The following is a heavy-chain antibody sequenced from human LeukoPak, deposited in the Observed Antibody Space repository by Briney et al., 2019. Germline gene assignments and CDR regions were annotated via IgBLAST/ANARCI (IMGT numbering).Heavy chain of an antibody. V-gene: IGHV3-9*01. J-gene: IGHJ6*02. Sequence: GGSLRLSCAASGFTFDDYAMHWVRQAPGKGLEWVSGISWNSGSIGYADSVKGRFTISRDNAKNSLYLQMNSLRAEDTALYYCAPGRYYYYGMDVWGQGTTVTVSS. CDR1: GFTFDDYA. CDR2: ISWNSGSI. CDR3: APGRYYYYGMDV.